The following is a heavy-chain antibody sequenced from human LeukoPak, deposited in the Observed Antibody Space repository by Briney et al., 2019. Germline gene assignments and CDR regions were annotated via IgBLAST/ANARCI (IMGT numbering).Heavy chain of an antibody. J-gene: IGHJ4*02. V-gene: IGHV1-2*02. D-gene: IGHD6-13*01. Sequence: ASVKVSCKASGYTFTGYYMHWVRQAPGQGLEWMGWINPNSGGTNYAQKFQGRVTMTRDTSISTAYMELSRLRSEDTAVYYCARGSWYSSSWYGYWGQGTLVTVSS. CDR1: GYTFTGYY. CDR3: ARGSWYSSSWYGY. CDR2: INPNSGGT.